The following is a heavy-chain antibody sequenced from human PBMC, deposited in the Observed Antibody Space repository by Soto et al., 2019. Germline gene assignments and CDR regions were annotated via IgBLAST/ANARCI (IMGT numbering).Heavy chain of an antibody. D-gene: IGHD2-21*02. CDR2: ISSSGSTI. Sequence: PGGSLRLSCAASGFTFSSYEMNWVRQAPGKGLEWVSYISSSGSTIYYADSVKGRFTISRDNAKNSLYLQMNSLRAEDTAVYYCARTGGNSKFDYWGQGTLVTVS. CDR1: GFTFSSYE. V-gene: IGHV3-48*03. J-gene: IGHJ4*02. CDR3: ARTGGNSKFDY.